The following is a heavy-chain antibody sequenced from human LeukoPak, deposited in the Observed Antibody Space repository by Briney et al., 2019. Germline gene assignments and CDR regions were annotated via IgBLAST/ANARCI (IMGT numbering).Heavy chain of an antibody. CDR3: ASPGATILWLGELYTLDV. CDR2: ISSSSSYI. V-gene: IGHV3-21*01. Sequence: GGSLRLSCAASGFTFSSYSMNWVRQAPGKGLEWVSSISSSSSYIYYADSVKGRFTISRDNAKNSLYLQMNSLRAEDTAVYYCASPGATILWLGELYTLDVWGKGTTVTVSS. CDR1: GFTFSSYS. D-gene: IGHD3-10*01. J-gene: IGHJ6*04.